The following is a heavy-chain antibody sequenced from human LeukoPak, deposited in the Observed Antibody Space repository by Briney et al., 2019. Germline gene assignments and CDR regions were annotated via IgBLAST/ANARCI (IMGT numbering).Heavy chain of an antibody. D-gene: IGHD3-10*01. J-gene: IGHJ4*02. CDR2: IFSNDEK. Sequence: ESGPTLVNPTETLTLTCTVSGFSLSNARMGVSWIRQPPGKALEWLAHIFSNDEKSYSTSLKSTLTISKDTSKSQVVLTMTNMDPVDTSTYYCARYYGSGSFDYWGQGTLVTVSS. V-gene: IGHV2-26*01. CDR3: ARYYGSGSFDY. CDR1: GFSLSNARMG.